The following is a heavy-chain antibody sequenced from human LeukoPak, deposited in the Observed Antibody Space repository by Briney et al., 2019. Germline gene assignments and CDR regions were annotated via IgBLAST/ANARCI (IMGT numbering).Heavy chain of an antibody. CDR3: ARYDDSSGYYYVLDSFDI. CDR2: IYYSGST. J-gene: IGHJ3*02. V-gene: IGHV4-31*03. Sequence: PSQTLSLTCTVSGGSISSGGYYWSWIRQHPGKGLEWIGYIYYSGSTYYNPSLKSRVTMSVDTSKNQFSLKLTSVTAADTALYYCARYDDSSGYYYVLDSFDIWGQGTMVTVSS. CDR1: GGSISSGGYY. D-gene: IGHD3-22*01.